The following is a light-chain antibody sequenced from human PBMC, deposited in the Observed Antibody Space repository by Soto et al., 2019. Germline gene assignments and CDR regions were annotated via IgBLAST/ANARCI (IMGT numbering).Light chain of an antibody. CDR3: SSYTSTSTLYV. J-gene: IGLJ1*01. V-gene: IGLV2-14*01. CDR1: SSDVGTYNY. Sequence: QSALTQPASVSGSPGQSITISCTGTSSDVGTYNYVSWYQQYPGKAPKLIIYEVSDRPSGGSNRFSGSKSGNTASLTISGLQAEDEADYYCSSYTSTSTLYVFGTGTKVTVL. CDR2: EVS.